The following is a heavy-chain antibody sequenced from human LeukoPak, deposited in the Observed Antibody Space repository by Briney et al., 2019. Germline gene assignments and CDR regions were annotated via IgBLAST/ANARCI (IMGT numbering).Heavy chain of an antibody. CDR3: TRMTTGHDY. Sequence: PSETLSLTCAVSGVSFDDYYWSWVRQTPGKGLEWIGEINHSGYTNDSPSLKSRVTPSIDTSRKQFSLNLRSVTVADAGIYYCTRMTTGHDYWGQGTLVTV. D-gene: IGHD4-17*01. CDR1: GVSFDDYY. V-gene: IGHV4-34*01. J-gene: IGHJ4*02. CDR2: INHSGYT.